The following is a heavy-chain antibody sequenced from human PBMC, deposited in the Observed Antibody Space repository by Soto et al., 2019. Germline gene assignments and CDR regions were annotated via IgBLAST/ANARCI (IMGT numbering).Heavy chain of an antibody. D-gene: IGHD2-15*01. Sequence: EVQLVESGGGLVQPGGSLRLSCAASGFTFTDYSMSWVRQAPGKGLEWIAYVTSRSVDMYADSVRDRFTISRDNAKKSVFLQMNSLRDEDTAVYYCAREPVPENSMKWWFDFWGQGTLVAVSA. CDR1: GFTFTDYS. V-gene: IGHV3-48*02. CDR3: AREPVPENSMKWWFDF. CDR2: VTSRSVDM. J-gene: IGHJ4*02.